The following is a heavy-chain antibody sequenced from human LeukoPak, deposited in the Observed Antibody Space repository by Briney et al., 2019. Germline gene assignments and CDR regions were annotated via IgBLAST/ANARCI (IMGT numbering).Heavy chain of an antibody. D-gene: IGHD3-3*01. CDR1: GGSFSGYY. J-gene: IGHJ6*02. CDR3: ARGRGFWSGSYGMDV. CDR2: INHSGST. V-gene: IGHV4-34*01. Sequence: PSETLSLTCAVYGGSFSGYYWSWIRQPPGKGLEWIGEINHSGSTNYNPSLKSRVTISVDTSKNQFSLKLSSVTAADTAVYYCARGRGFWSGSYGMDVWGQGTTVTVSS.